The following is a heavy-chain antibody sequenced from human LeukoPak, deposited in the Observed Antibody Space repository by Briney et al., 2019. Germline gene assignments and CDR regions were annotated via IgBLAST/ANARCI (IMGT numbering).Heavy chain of an antibody. CDR3: ARDTLDYYDSSGYN. V-gene: IGHV3-53*01. J-gene: IGHJ4*02. CDR2: IYSGGST. CDR1: GFTVSSNY. Sequence: GGPLRLSCAASGFTVSSNYMSWVRQAPGKGLEWVSVIYSGGSTYYADSVKGRFTISKDNSKNTLYLQMNSLRAEDTAVYYCARDTLDYYDSSGYNWGQGTLVTVSS. D-gene: IGHD3-22*01.